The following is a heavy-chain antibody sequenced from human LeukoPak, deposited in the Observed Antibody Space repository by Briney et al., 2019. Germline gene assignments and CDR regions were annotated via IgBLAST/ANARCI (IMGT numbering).Heavy chain of an antibody. J-gene: IGHJ6*02. V-gene: IGHV1-46*01. CDR3: ARGYRWELLSSGMDV. Sequence: ASVKVSCKASGYTFTSYYMHWVRQAPGQGLEWMGIINPSGGSTSYAQKFQGRVTMTRDTSTSTVYMELSSLRSEDTAVYYCARGYRWELLSSGMDVWGQGTTVTVSS. D-gene: IGHD1-26*01. CDR2: INPSGGST. CDR1: GYTFTSYY.